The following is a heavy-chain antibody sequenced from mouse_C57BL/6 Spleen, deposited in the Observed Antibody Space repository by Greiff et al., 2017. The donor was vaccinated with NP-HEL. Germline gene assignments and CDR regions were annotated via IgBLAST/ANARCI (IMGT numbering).Heavy chain of an antibody. CDR3: ARREYYSNYEEAMDY. Sequence: QVQLKESGAELARPGASVKMSCKASGYTFTSYTMHWVKQRPGQGLEWIGYINPSSGYTKYNQKFKDKATLTADKSSSTAYMQLSSLTSEDSAVYYCARREYYSNYEEAMDYWGQGTSVTVSS. CDR1: GYTFTSYT. J-gene: IGHJ4*01. CDR2: INPSSGYT. V-gene: IGHV1-4*01. D-gene: IGHD2-5*01.